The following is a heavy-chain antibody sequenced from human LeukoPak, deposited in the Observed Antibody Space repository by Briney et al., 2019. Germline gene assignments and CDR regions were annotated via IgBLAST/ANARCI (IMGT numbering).Heavy chain of an antibody. Sequence: SVKVSCKASGGTFSSYAISWVRQAPGQGLEWMGGITPIFGTANYAQKFQGRVTITADESTSTAYMELSSLRSEDTAVYYCASKDIVVVPAAEGYFQHWGQGTLVTVSS. CDR3: ASKDIVVVPAAEGYFQH. D-gene: IGHD2-2*01. CDR2: ITPIFGTA. V-gene: IGHV1-69*13. J-gene: IGHJ1*01. CDR1: GGTFSSYA.